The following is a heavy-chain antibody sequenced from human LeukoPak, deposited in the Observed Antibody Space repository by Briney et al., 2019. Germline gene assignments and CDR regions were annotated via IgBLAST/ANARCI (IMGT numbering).Heavy chain of an antibody. Sequence: GGSLRLSCAASGFTFSSYAMHWVRQAQGKGLEYVSAINSSGTSTYYANSVKGRFTISRDNSKNTLYLQMGSLRAEDMAEYYCARYRDCSSTSCYAPFDYWGQGTLVTVSS. CDR2: INSSGTST. CDR3: ARYRDCSSTSCYAPFDY. V-gene: IGHV3-64*01. CDR1: GFTFSSYA. D-gene: IGHD2-2*01. J-gene: IGHJ4*02.